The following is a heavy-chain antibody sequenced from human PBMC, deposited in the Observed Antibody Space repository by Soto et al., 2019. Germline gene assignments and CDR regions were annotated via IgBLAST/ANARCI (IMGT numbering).Heavy chain of an antibody. J-gene: IGHJ6*02. CDR1: GYSFTSYW. D-gene: IGHD2-2*01. V-gene: IGHV5-10-1*01. CDR3: QYQLLTYYYGMDV. Sequence: GESLKISCKGSGYSFTSYWISWVRQMPGKGLEWMGRIDPSDSYTNYSPSFQGHVTISRDDSNSIAYLQMNSLKTEDTAVYYCQYQLLTYYYGMDVWGQGTTVTVSS. CDR2: IDPSDSYT.